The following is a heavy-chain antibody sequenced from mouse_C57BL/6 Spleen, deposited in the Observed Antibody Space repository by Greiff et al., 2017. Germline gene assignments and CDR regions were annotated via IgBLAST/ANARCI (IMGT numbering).Heavy chain of an antibody. V-gene: IGHV1-31*01. J-gene: IGHJ3*01. CDR2: IYPYNGVS. D-gene: IGHD6-1*01. CDR3: ARSLWDEWFAY. CDR1: GYSFTGYY. Sequence: EVKLMESGPELVKPGASVKISCKASGYSFTGYYMHWVKQSHGNILDWIGYIYPYNGVSSYNQKFKGKATLTVDKSSSTAYMELRSLTSEDSAVYCCARSLWDEWFAYWGQGTLVTVSA.